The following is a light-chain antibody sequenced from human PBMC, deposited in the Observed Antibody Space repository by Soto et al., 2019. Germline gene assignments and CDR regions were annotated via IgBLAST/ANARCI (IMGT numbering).Light chain of an antibody. CDR1: QSVIGTY. Sequence: EIVLTQSPGTLSLSPGDRATLSCRASQSVIGTYLAWYQQKPGQPPRLLIYGESIRATGIPDRFSGSGSGTDFTLTIIRLEPEDFAVYYCQQYGSPLWTFGQGTKVEI. CDR2: GES. V-gene: IGKV3-20*01. CDR3: QQYGSPLWT. J-gene: IGKJ1*01.